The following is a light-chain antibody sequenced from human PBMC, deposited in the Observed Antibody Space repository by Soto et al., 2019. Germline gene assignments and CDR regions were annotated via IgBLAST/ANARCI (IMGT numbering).Light chain of an antibody. CDR1: QGMSTS. CDR2: SAF. CDR3: QQLNGYQLA. J-gene: IGKJ4*01. Sequence: DIQLTQSPSFLSASVGDTVTITCRASQGMSTSLAWYQQKPGKVPKLLIRSAFTLQSGVPPRFSDGGSGTEFTLTISTLQPDDSGIYYCQQLNGYQLAFGGGTNMEIK. V-gene: IGKV1-9*01.